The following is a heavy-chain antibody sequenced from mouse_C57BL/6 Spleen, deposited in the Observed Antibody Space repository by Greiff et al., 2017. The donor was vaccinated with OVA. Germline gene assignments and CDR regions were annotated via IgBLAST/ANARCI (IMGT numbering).Heavy chain of an antibody. CDR1: GYTFTDYY. J-gene: IGHJ2*01. CDR2: IYPGSGNT. CDR3: ARDDYYGSSYGYFDY. V-gene: IGHV1-76*01. D-gene: IGHD1-1*01. Sequence: VKLMESGAELVRPGASVKLSCKASGYTFTDYYINWVKQRPGQGLEWIARIYPGSGNTYYNEKFKGKATLTAEKSSSTAYMQLSSLTSEASAVYFCARDDYYGSSYGYFDYWGQGTTLTVSS.